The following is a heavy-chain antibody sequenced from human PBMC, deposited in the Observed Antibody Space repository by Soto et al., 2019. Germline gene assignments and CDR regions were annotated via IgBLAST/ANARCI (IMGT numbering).Heavy chain of an antibody. CDR3: ARRDYGDYTLVP. CDR2: INHSGST. V-gene: IGHV4-34*01. Sequence: PSETLSLTCAVYGAPFNGYYCTWIRQPPGKGLEWIGEINHSGSTNYNPSLKSRVTMSVDTSNNQFSLKLNSVTAADTAVYYCARRDYGDYTLVPWGQRTLVTVSS. D-gene: IGHD4-17*01. CDR1: GAPFNGYY. J-gene: IGHJ1*01.